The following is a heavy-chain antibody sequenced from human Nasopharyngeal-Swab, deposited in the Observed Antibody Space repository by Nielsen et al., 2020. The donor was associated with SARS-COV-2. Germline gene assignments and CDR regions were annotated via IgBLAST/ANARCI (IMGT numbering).Heavy chain of an antibody. V-gene: IGHV3-30*18. J-gene: IGHJ4*02. Sequence: GESLKISCAASGFTISSYGMHWVHPAPGKGLEWVSVISYDGSNKYYADSVKGRFTISRDNSKNTLYLQMNSLRAEDAAVDYCAKDRDVVVVAATFLDYWGQGTLVTVSS. D-gene: IGHD2-15*01. CDR1: GFTISSYG. CDR2: ISYDGSNK. CDR3: AKDRDVVVVAATFLDY.